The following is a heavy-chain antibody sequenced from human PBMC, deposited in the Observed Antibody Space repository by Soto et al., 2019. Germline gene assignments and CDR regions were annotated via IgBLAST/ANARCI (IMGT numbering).Heavy chain of an antibody. D-gene: IGHD3-9*01. V-gene: IGHV3-21*01. CDR1: GFTFSSYS. J-gene: IGHJ5*02. CDR2: ISSSSSYI. Sequence: GSLRLSCAASGFTFSSYSMNWVRQAPGKGLEWVSSISSSSSYIYYADSVKGRFTISRDNAKNSLYLQMNSLRAEDTAVYYCARDQGDPYYDILTGSWFDPWGQGTLVTVSS. CDR3: ARDQGDPYYDILTGSWFDP.